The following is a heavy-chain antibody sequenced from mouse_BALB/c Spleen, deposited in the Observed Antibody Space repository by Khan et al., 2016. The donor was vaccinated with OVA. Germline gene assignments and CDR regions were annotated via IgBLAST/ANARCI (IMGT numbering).Heavy chain of an antibody. Sequence: EVHLVESGGDVVKPGGSLKLSCAASGFTFSTYGMSWVRQTPDKRLEWVATVSTGGHYTYYPDTVKGRFTISRDNAKKTLYLQMSSLNSEDTAIFYCARLAYYYDSEGFAYWGQGTLVTVSA. CDR1: GFTFSTYG. CDR2: VSTGGHYT. D-gene: IGHD1-1*01. J-gene: IGHJ3*01. V-gene: IGHV5-6*01. CDR3: ARLAYYYDSEGFAY.